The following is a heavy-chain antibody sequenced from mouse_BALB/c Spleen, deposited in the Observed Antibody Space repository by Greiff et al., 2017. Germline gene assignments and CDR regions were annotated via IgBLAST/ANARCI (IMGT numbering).Heavy chain of an antibody. D-gene: IGHD2-1*01. Sequence: QVQLQQSGAELMKPGASVKISCKATGYTFSSYWIEWVKQRPGHGLEWIGEILPGSGSTNYNEKFKGKATFTADTSSNTAYMQLSSLTSEDSAVYYCARRGGNYEAWFAYWGQGTLVTVSA. CDR3: ARRGGNYEAWFAY. J-gene: IGHJ3*01. CDR2: ILPGSGST. V-gene: IGHV1-9*01. CDR1: GYTFSSYW.